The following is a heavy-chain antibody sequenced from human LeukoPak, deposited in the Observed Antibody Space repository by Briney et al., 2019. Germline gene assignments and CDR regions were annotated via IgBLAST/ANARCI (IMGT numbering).Heavy chain of an antibody. V-gene: IGHV1-69*06. CDR3: ARLNGGSGAFDI. Sequence: SVKVSCKASGGTFSSYAISWVQQAPGQGLEWMGGIIPIFGTANYAQKFQGRVTITADKSTSTAYMELSSLRSEDTAVYYCARLNGGSGAFDIWGQGTMVTVSS. CDR2: IIPIFGTA. CDR1: GGTFSSYA. D-gene: IGHD3-10*01. J-gene: IGHJ3*02.